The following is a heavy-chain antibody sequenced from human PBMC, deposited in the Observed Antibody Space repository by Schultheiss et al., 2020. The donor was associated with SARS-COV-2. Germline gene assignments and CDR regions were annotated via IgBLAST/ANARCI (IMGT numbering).Heavy chain of an antibody. CDR2: IYYSGST. Sequence: SETLSLTCTVSGGSISSYYWSWIRQPPGKGLEWIGYIYYSGSTYYKPSLKSRVTISVDTSKNQFSLKVTSVTAADTAVYYCAREGALGFPPPLNWFDPWGQGTLVTVSS. CDR3: AREGALGFPPPLNWFDP. CDR1: GGSISSYY. D-gene: IGHD3-3*02. J-gene: IGHJ5*02. V-gene: IGHV4-59*12.